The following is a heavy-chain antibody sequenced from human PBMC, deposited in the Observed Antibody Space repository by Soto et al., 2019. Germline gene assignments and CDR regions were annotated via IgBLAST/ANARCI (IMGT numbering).Heavy chain of an antibody. D-gene: IGHD1-1*01. CDR3: ARGRYGDY. J-gene: IGHJ4*02. CDR2: ISAHNGNT. Sequence: QVHLVQSGAEVKKPGASVKVSCKGSGYAFTTYGITWVRQAPGQGLEWMGWISAHNGNTNYAQKLQGRVTVTRDTSTSTAYMELRRLRSEDKAVYYCARGRYGDYWGQGALVTVSS. CDR1: GYAFTTYG. V-gene: IGHV1-18*01.